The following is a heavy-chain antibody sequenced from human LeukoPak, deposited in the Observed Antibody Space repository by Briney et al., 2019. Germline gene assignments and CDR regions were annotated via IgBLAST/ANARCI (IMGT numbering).Heavy chain of an antibody. Sequence: PSETLSLACAVYGGSFSGYYWSWIRQPPGKGLEWIGEINHSGSTNYNPSLKSRVTISVDTSKNQFSLKLSSVTAADTAVYYCASTRGVGDFWSAHYYYYSMDVWGKGTTVTAPS. V-gene: IGHV4-34*01. CDR1: GGSFSGYY. CDR2: INHSGST. D-gene: IGHD3-3*01. CDR3: ASTRGVGDFWSAHYYYYSMDV. J-gene: IGHJ6*03.